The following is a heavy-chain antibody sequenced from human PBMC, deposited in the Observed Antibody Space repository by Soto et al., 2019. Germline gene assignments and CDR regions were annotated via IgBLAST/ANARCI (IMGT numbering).Heavy chain of an antibody. D-gene: IGHD3-22*01. CDR2: IHYSGNT. CDR1: GDSIGTGGYY. V-gene: IGHV4-31*03. CDR3: ATNHDDISGRTPLLFDS. J-gene: IGHJ4*02. Sequence: QVQLQESGPGLVKPSQTLSLTCTVSGDSIGTGGYYWDWIRQHPGKGPEWIGYIHYSGNTYYNPSLESRLTISLDTSKNQFSLHLGSVTAADTAVYYCATNHDDISGRTPLLFDSWGQGTLVTVSS.